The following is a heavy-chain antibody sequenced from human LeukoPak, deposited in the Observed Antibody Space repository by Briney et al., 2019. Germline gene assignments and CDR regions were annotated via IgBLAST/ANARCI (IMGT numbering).Heavy chain of an antibody. CDR1: GDSISNSSYY. V-gene: IGHV4-39*01. Sequence: SETLSLTCTVSGDSISNSSYYWGWIRQPPGKGLEWIGSIYYSGSTYYNPSLKSRVTISVDTSKNQFSLKLSSVTATDTAVYYCARRWSVTSELDYWGQGTLVTVSS. CDR2: IYYSGST. D-gene: IGHD4-17*01. CDR3: ARRWSVTSELDY. J-gene: IGHJ4*02.